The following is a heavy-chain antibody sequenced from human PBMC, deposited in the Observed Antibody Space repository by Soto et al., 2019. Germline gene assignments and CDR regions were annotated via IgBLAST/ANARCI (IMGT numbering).Heavy chain of an antibody. CDR2: LYSGAST. D-gene: IGHD3-16*01. CDR1: GASVPTGDHY. CDR3: ARLEMGELRIDY. Sequence: QLRLQESGPGLVRPSETLSLTCPVSGASVPTGDHYCAWIRQPPGQGPEWIGSLYSGASTHYSSSLKSPVTSSADASKNQLSLEVTSVTAADSGLSFCARLEMGELRIDYWGQGMLVAVSS. J-gene: IGHJ4*02. V-gene: IGHV4-39*01.